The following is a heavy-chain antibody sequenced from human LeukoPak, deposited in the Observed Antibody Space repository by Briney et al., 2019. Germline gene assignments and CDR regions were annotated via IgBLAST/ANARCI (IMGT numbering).Heavy chain of an antibody. CDR1: GYTFTVYN. CDR3: ARGHDSSGYYWKYYFDY. CDR2: INPNSGGT. J-gene: IGHJ4*02. D-gene: IGHD3-22*01. V-gene: IGHV1-2*02. Sequence: ASVKVSRKASGYTFTVYNMHWVRQAPEQGLEWMGWINPNSGGTNYAQRFQGRVTMTRDTSISTAYMELSRLRSDDTAVYYCARGHDSSGYYWKYYFDYWGQGTLVTVSS.